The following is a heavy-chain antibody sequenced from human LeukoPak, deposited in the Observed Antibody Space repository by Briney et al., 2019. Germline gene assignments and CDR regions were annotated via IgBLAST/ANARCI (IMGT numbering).Heavy chain of an antibody. CDR3: TTDWEYSINFDY. J-gene: IGHJ4*02. D-gene: IGHD4-11*01. CDR1: GFTFSNAW. Sequence: GGSLRLSCAASGFTFSNAWMSWVRQAPGKGLEWVGRIKSKTDGGTTDYAAPVKGRFTISRDDSKNTLYLQMNSLKTEDTAVYYCTTDWEYSINFDYWGQGTLVTVSS. V-gene: IGHV3-15*01. CDR2: IKSKTDGGTT.